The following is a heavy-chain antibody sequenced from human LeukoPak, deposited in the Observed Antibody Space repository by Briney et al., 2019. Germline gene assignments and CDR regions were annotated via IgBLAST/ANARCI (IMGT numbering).Heavy chain of an antibody. CDR1: GFTFSSYS. Sequence: PGGSLRLSCAASGFTFSSYSMNWVRQAPGKGLEWVSYISSSSSTIYYADSVKGRFTISRDNAKNSLYLQMNSLRAEDTAVYYCARDASYYDYVWGSYRYIEPQDTFFDYWGQGTLVTVSS. D-gene: IGHD3-16*02. V-gene: IGHV3-48*01. CDR2: ISSSSSTI. J-gene: IGHJ4*02. CDR3: ARDASYYDYVWGSYRYIEPQDTFFDY.